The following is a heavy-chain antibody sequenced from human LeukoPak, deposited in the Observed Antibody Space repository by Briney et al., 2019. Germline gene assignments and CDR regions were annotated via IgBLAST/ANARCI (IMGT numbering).Heavy chain of an antibody. J-gene: IGHJ4*02. CDR3: GGSDYGSGSFYTRNQIDY. CDR1: GGSISSSGYY. Sequence: SETLSLTCTVSGGSISSSGYYWGWIRQSPGEGLEWIGNIYYSGITYYNPSLKSRVTISVDTSKNQFSLELSSVTAADTAVYYCGGSDYGSGSFYTRNQIDYWGQGTQVTVSS. V-gene: IGHV4-39*01. D-gene: IGHD3-10*01. CDR2: IYYSGIT.